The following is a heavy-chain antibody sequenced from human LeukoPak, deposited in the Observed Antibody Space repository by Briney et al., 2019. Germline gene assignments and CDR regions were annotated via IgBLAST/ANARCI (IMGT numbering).Heavy chain of an antibody. Sequence: PSETLSLTCAVYGGSFSGYYWSWIRQPPGKGLEWIGEINHSGSTNYNPSLKSRVTISVDTSKNQFSLKLSSVTAADTAVYYCARAGILAPWGYFDYWGQGTLVTVSS. CDR2: INHSGST. V-gene: IGHV4-34*01. CDR1: GGSFSGYY. CDR3: ARAGILAPWGYFDY. D-gene: IGHD3-16*01. J-gene: IGHJ4*02.